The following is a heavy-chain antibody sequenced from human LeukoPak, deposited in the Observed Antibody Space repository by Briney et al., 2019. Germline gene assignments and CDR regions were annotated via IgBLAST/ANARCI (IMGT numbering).Heavy chain of an antibody. J-gene: IGHJ4*02. D-gene: IGHD3-22*01. CDR2: ISGSGGST. CDR3: ARAITMIVVVIARPFDY. Sequence: GGSLRLSCAASGFTFSSYAMSWVRQAPGKGLEWVSAISGSGGSTYYADSVKGRFTISRDNSKNTLYLQMNSLRAEDTAVYYCARAITMIVVVIARPFDYWGQGTLVTVSS. CDR1: GFTFSSYA. V-gene: IGHV3-23*01.